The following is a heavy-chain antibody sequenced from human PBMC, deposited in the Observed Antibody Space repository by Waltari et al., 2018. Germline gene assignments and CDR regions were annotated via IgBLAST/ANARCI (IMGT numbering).Heavy chain of an antibody. V-gene: IGHV5-51*01. CDR2: IYPGDSDT. CDR3: ARHGDFWSGTKTPRSAFDI. J-gene: IGHJ3*02. D-gene: IGHD3-3*01. Sequence: PGKGLEWMGIIYPGDSDTRYSPSFQGQVTISADKSISTAYLQWSSLKASDTAMYYCARHGDFWSGTKTPRSAFDIWGQGTMVTVSS.